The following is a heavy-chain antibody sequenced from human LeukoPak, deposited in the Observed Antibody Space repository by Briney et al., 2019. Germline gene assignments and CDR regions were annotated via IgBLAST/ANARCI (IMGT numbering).Heavy chain of an antibody. CDR2: IYTSGST. D-gene: IGHD4-17*01. CDR1: GGSISSGSYY. V-gene: IGHV4-61*02. J-gene: IGHJ5*02. CDR3: VRAGDYGGYVGWFDP. Sequence: SETLSLTCTVSGGSISSGSYYWSWIRQPAGKGLEWIGRIYTSGSTNYNPSLKSRLTMSVDTSKNQFSLKLNSVTAADTAVYYCVRAGDYGGYVGWFDPWGQGTLVTVSS.